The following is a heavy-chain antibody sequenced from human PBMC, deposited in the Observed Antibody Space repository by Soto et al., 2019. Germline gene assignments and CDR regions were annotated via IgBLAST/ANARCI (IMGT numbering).Heavy chain of an antibody. CDR2: IYSGGST. CDR1: GFTVSSNY. Sequence: GGSLRLSCAASGFTVSSNYMSWVRQAPGKGLEWVSVIYSGGSTYYADSVKGRFTISRDNSKNTLYLQMNSLRAEDTAVYYCARVYHDYGDYGGWGDAFDIWGQGTMVTVSS. CDR3: ARVYHDYGDYGGWGDAFDI. D-gene: IGHD4-17*01. J-gene: IGHJ3*02. V-gene: IGHV3-66*01.